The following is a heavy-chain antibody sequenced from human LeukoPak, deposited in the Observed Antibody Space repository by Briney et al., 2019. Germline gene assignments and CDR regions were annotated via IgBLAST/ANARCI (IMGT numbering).Heavy chain of an antibody. CDR1: GGSISSYY. Sequence: PSETLSLTCTVSGGSISSYYWSWIRQPPGKGLEWIGYIYYSGSTNYNPSLKSRVTISVDTSKNQFSLKLSSVTAADTAVYYCARSRYSSSPGNWFDPWGQGTLVTVSS. J-gene: IGHJ5*02. V-gene: IGHV4-59*08. D-gene: IGHD6-13*01. CDR2: IYYSGST. CDR3: ARSRYSSSPGNWFDP.